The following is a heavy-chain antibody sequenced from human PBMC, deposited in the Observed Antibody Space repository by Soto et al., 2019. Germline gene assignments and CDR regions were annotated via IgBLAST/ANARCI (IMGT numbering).Heavy chain of an antibody. J-gene: IGHJ6*02. CDR1: GFTFSNAW. V-gene: IGHV3-15*01. Sequence: GGSLRLSCAASGFTFSNAWMSWVRQAPGKGVEWVGSIKSKTDGGTTDYAAPVKGRFTISRDDSKNTLYLQMNSLKTEDTAVYYCTTVDDYVWGSYRRPYYYYGMDVWGQGTTVTVSS. D-gene: IGHD3-16*02. CDR3: TTVDDYVWGSYRRPYYYYGMDV. CDR2: IKSKTDGGTT.